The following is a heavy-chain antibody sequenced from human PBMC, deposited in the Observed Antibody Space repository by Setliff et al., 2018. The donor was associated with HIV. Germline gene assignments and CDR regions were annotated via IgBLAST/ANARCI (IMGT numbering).Heavy chain of an antibody. CDR2: TIPIFGSA. D-gene: IGHD3-16*01. Sequence: GASVKVSCKASGGTLSSHAISWVRQAPGQGLEWMGGTIPIFGSANHAQKFKDRVTITADESTNTVYMELSSLRSEDTAVYYCATGEMATTRGWFFDNWGQGTLVTVS. J-gene: IGHJ4*02. V-gene: IGHV1-69*13. CDR1: GGTLSSHA. CDR3: ATGEMATTRGWFFDN.